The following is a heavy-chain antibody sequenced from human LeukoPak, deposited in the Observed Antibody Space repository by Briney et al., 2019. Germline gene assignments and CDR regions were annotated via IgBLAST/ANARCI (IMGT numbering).Heavy chain of an antibody. Sequence: GGSLRLSCAASGFTFSSYSMNWVRQAPGKGLEWVSSISSSSSYIYYADSVKGRFTISRDNAKNSLYLQMNSLRAEDTAVYYCARARYCSSTSCRVGYYYMDVWGKGTTVTVSS. CDR1: GFTFSSYS. D-gene: IGHD2-2*01. V-gene: IGHV3-21*01. J-gene: IGHJ6*03. CDR3: ARARYCSSTSCRVGYYYMDV. CDR2: ISSSSSYI.